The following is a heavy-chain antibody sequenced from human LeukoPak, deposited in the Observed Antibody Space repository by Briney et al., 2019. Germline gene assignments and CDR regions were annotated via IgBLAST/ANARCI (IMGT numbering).Heavy chain of an antibody. Sequence: GGSLRLSCTASGFTFGDYAMSWVRQAPGKGLEWVGFIRSKAYGGTTEYAASVKGRFTISRDDSKSIAYLQMNSLKTEDKDVYNCTREGEDSSNVAGIPYYFDHWGQGTLVTVSS. D-gene: IGHD3-16*01. CDR2: IRSKAYGGTT. CDR1: GFTFGDYA. J-gene: IGHJ4*02. CDR3: TREGEDSSNVAGIPYYFDH. V-gene: IGHV3-49*04.